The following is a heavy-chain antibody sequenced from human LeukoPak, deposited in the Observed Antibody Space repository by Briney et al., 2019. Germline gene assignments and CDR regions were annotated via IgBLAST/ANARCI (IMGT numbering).Heavy chain of an antibody. D-gene: IGHD3-22*01. V-gene: IGHV3-11*01. CDR3: ARELTGHYFSFDY. CDR2: STNRGAT. J-gene: IGHJ4*02. CDR1: GFTFSNYF. Sequence: PGGSLRLSCVASGFTFSNYFMSWIRQSPGKGLEWIAYSTNRGATNYADSVKGRFTISRDNAKNSLHLQMISLRAEDTATYYCARELTGHYFSFDYWGQGIQVTVSS.